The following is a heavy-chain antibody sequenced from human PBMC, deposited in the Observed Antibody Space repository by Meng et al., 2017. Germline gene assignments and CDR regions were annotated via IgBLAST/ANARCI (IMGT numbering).Heavy chain of an antibody. Sequence: GRLGESGGGLGKPGGSLGLSCAASGFTFSDYYMSWIRQAPGKGLEWVSYISSSGSTIYYADSVKGRFTISRDNAKNSLYLQMNSLRAEDTAVYYCARDRSSSAIIPIGYWGQGTLVTVSS. CDR1: GFTFSDYY. CDR3: ARDRSSSAIIPIGY. V-gene: IGHV3-11*01. D-gene: IGHD6-25*01. CDR2: ISSSGSTI. J-gene: IGHJ4*02.